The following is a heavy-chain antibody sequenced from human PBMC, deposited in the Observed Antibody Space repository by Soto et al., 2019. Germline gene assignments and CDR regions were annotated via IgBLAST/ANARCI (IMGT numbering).Heavy chain of an antibody. CDR2: ISYDGSNK. V-gene: IGHV3-30-3*01. Sequence: QVQLVESGGGVVQPGRSLRLSCAASGFTFSSYAMHWVRQAPGKGLEWVAVISYDGSNKYYADSVKGRFTISRDNSKNPLYLQMNSLRAEDTAVYYCARDTEFLGHSSSSHFDYWGQGTLVTVSS. CDR1: GFTFSSYA. CDR3: ARDTEFLGHSSSSHFDY. J-gene: IGHJ4*02. D-gene: IGHD6-6*01.